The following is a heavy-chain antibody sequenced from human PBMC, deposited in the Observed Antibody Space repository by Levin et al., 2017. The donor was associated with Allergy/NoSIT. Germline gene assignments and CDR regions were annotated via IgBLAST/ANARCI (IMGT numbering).Heavy chain of an antibody. Sequence: SCAASGFTVSSNYMSWVRQAPGKGLEWVSVTYTGGITYYADSVKGRFTISRDNSENTLYLQMNSLRAEDTAVYYCARGTYCSGGSGSFFDYWGQGTLVTVSS. CDR2: TYTGGIT. D-gene: IGHD2-15*01. CDR1: GFTVSSNY. CDR3: ARGTYCSGGSGSFFDY. J-gene: IGHJ4*02. V-gene: IGHV3-53*01.